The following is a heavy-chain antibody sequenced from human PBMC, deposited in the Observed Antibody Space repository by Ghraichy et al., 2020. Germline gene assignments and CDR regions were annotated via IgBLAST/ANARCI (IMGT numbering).Heavy chain of an antibody. CDR1: GGTFSSYA. Sequence: SVKVSCKASGGTFSSYAISWVRQAPGQGLEWMGGIIPIFGTANYAQKFQGRVTITADESTSTAYIELSSLRSEDTAVYYCARGGAIFGVVHWFDPWGQGTLVTVSS. J-gene: IGHJ5*02. CDR2: IIPIFGTA. D-gene: IGHD3-3*01. CDR3: ARGGAIFGVVHWFDP. V-gene: IGHV1-69*13.